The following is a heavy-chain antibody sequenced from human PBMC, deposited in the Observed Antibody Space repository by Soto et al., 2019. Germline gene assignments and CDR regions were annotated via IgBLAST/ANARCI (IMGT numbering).Heavy chain of an antibody. CDR1: GYTFTSYG. D-gene: IGHD3-22*01. J-gene: IGHJ6*02. CDR2: INGYNGNT. V-gene: IGHV1-18*01. Sequence: QVQLVQSGAEGKKPGASVKVSCKASGYTFTSYGLSWVRQAPGQGLEWMGWINGYNGNTKYAQKFQDRVTMSTYRSTNTAYMELRTLRADDTGVYYCARGNRENYYYSSGHDPYYYYAMDVWGQGTTVTVSS. CDR3: ARGNRENYYYSSGHDPYYYYAMDV.